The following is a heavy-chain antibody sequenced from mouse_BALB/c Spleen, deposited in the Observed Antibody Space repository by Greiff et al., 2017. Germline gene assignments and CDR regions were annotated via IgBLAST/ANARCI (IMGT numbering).Heavy chain of an antibody. CDR3: ARRGYYDYHYYAMDY. D-gene: IGHD2-4*01. CDR2: INPSTGYT. V-gene: IGHV1-7*01. J-gene: IGHJ4*01. CDR1: GYTFTSYW. Sequence: QVQLKESGAELAKPGASVKMSCKASGYTFTSYWMHWVKQRPGQGLEWIGYINPSTGYTEYNQKFKDKATLTADKSSSTAYMQLSSLTSEDSAVYYCARRGYYDYHYYAMDYWGQGTSVTVSS.